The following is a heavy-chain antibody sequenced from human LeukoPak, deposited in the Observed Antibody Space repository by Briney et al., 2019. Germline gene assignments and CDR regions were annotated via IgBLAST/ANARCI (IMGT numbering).Heavy chain of an antibody. J-gene: IGHJ4*02. CDR1: GFTFSSYA. CDR3: ARVRGRYYFDY. D-gene: IGHD5-12*01. CDR2: ISYDGGDK. Sequence: GGSLRLSCAASGFTFSSYAMHWVRQAPGKGLEWVAVISYDGGDKYYADSVKGRFTISRDNSKNTLYLQMNSLRAEDTAVYYCARVRGRYYFDYWGQGTLVTVSS. V-gene: IGHV3-30-3*01.